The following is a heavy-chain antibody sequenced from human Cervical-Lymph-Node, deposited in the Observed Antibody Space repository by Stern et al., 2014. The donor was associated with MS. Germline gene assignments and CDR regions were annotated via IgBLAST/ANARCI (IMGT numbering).Heavy chain of an antibody. CDR1: GYTFIDYA. CDR2: IGTNIGNT. CDR3: RAGSDAFDI. D-gene: IGHD6-13*01. J-gene: IGHJ3*02. Sequence: VQLLESGAEVKKPGASVKVSCKASGYTFIDYAISWVRQAPGQGLEWMGWIGTNIGNTNYAQKFQGRVTLATDTSTTTVYMELRSLRSDDTAMYYCRAGSDAFDIWGQGTMVTVSS. V-gene: IGHV1-18*01.